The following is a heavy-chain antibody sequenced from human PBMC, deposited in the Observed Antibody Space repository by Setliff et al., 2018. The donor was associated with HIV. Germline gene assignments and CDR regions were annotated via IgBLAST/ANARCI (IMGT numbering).Heavy chain of an antibody. J-gene: IGHJ5*01. CDR3: ARRIKDNDNYNIPCES. CDR2: VNPKSDNS. D-gene: IGHD3-10*01. V-gene: IGHV1-8*02. CDR1: GYTFSDHD. Sequence: KVSCKASGYTFSDHDINWVRQASGQRLEWMGWVNPKSDNSGLAQKFQGRVFLTSNASLNTTYMYLNGLTSDDTATYYCARRIKDNDNYNIPCESWGQGTLVTVSS.